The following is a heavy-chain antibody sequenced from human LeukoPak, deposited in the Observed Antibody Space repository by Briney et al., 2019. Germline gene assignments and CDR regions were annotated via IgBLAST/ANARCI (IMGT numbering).Heavy chain of an antibody. CDR2: YSNYGNST. CDR3: VNLGHCSTSSCQP. V-gene: IGHV3-74*01. Sequence: EGPLTLPCAASGLLFRRYHKHGPRQAPGRGRVGVSRYSNYGNSTIYAHPVKARLPISRDNAKNTMYLQMNSLRAEDTAVYYCVNLGHCSTSSCQPWGQGALVTVSS. D-gene: IGHD2-2*01. CDR1: GLLFRRYH. J-gene: IGHJ4*02.